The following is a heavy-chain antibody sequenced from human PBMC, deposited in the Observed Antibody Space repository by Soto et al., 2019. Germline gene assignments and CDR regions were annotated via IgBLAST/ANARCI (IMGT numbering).Heavy chain of an antibody. CDR2: IYYTGST. J-gene: IGHJ3*02. D-gene: IGHD3-16*01. CDR3: TRVXAGDRRSGGNSANSFDI. Sequence: KSSATLSLTCTVSGGSISSGGYYWSWIRQHPGKCLEWIGYIYYTGSTYYNPSLKSRVTISVDTSKNQFSLKLSSLTAADTAVYYATRVXAGDRRSGGNSANSFDIWGQGTMVTVSS. V-gene: IGHV4-31*03. CDR1: GGSISSGGYY.